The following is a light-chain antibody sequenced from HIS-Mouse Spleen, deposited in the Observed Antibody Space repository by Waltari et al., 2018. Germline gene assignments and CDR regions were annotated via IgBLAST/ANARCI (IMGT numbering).Light chain of an antibody. CDR2: EVS. CDR1: SSDVGGYNY. Sequence: QSALTQPASVSGSPGQSITISCTGTSSDVGGYNYVSWYQQHPGKAPKLMIYEVSNGPSGVSISCAGSKSGNTASLTISGLQAEEEADYYCSSYTSSSTLEVFGGGTKLTVL. J-gene: IGLJ2*01. CDR3: SSYTSSSTLEV. V-gene: IGLV2-14*01.